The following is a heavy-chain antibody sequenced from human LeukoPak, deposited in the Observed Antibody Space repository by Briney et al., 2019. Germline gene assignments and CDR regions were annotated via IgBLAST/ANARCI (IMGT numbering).Heavy chain of an antibody. J-gene: IGHJ4*02. CDR1: GFTFSSYA. CDR3: AKDLNADYGGTVY. D-gene: IGHD4-23*01. Sequence: GGSLRLSCAASGFTFSSYAMSWVRQAPGKGLEWVSAISGSGGSTYYADSVKGRFTISRDNSKSTLYLQMNSLRAEDTAVYYCAKDLNADYGGTVYWGQGTLVTVSS. CDR2: ISGSGGST. V-gene: IGHV3-23*01.